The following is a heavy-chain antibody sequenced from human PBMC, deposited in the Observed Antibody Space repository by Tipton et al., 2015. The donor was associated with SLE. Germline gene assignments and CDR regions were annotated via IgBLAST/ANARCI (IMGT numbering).Heavy chain of an antibody. Sequence: QLVQSGAQVKKPGESPKISCKCSGYLFTSHWIGWVRQMPGKGLEWMGIIYPGDSDTRYGPSFQGQVTISADKSTDTAYLQWSSLRASDTAIYYCARSSFLDFWGQGTLVTVSS. V-gene: IGHV5-51*03. CDR1: GYLFTSHW. J-gene: IGHJ4*02. CDR2: IYPGDSDT. D-gene: IGHD2-21*01. CDR3: ARSSFLDF.